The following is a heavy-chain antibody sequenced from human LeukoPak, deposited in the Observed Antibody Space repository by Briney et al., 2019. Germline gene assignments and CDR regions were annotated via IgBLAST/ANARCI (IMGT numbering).Heavy chain of an antibody. V-gene: IGHV4-59*01. CDR2: IYYSGST. CDR3: ARGEVLATINY. D-gene: IGHD5-12*01. CDR1: GGSLSSYY. Sequence: SETLSLTCTVSGGSLSSYYWSCIRQPPGKGLEWIGYIYYSGSTNYNPSLKSRVTISVDTSKNQVSLKLSSVTAADTAVYYCARGEVLATINYWGQGTLVTVSS. J-gene: IGHJ4*02.